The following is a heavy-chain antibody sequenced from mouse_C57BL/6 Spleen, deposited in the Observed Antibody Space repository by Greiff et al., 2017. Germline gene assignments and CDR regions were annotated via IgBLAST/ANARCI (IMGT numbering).Heavy chain of an antibody. CDR1: GYTFTSYW. V-gene: IGHV1-50*01. Sequence: VQLQQPGAELVKPGASVKLSCKASGYTFTSYWMQWVKQRPGQGLEWIGEIDPSDSYTNYNQKFKGKATLTVDTSSSTAYMQLSSLTSEDSAVYYCAIPRYGNYPIHYWGQGTTLTVSS. J-gene: IGHJ2*01. CDR3: AIPRYGNYPIHY. CDR2: IDPSDSYT. D-gene: IGHD2-10*02.